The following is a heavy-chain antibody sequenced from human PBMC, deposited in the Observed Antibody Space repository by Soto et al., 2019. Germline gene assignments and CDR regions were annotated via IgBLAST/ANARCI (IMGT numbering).Heavy chain of an antibody. D-gene: IGHD2-15*01. CDR3: ARDSYCSGGSCYAGYFDY. CDR2: ISAYNGNT. V-gene: IGHV1-18*01. Sequence: QVQLVQSGAEVKKPGATVKVSCKASGYTFTSYGISWVRQAPGQGLEWMGWISAYNGNTNYAQKLQGRVTMTTDTSTSTAYMELRSLSSDDTAVYYCARDSYCSGGSCYAGYFDYWGQGTLVTVSS. CDR1: GYTFTSYG. J-gene: IGHJ4*02.